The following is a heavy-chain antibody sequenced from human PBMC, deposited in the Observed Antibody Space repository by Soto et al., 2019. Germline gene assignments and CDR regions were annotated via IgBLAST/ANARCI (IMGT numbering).Heavy chain of an antibody. D-gene: IGHD3-10*01. CDR2: INSDGSST. J-gene: IGHJ5*02. CDR1: EFTFSSYW. CDR3: SRDGSGENVFDP. V-gene: IGHV3-74*01. Sequence: GGSLRLSCAASEFTFSSYWMHWVRQAPGKGLVWVSRINSDGSSTSYADSVKGRFTISRDNAKNTLYLQMNSLRAEDTAVYHCSRDGSGENVFDPWCQGTLVTVSS.